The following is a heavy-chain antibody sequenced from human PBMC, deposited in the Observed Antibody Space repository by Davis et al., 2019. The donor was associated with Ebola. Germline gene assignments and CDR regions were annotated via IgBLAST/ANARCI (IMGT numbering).Heavy chain of an antibody. CDR2: ISSSSSTI. J-gene: IGHJ4*02. Sequence: PGGSLRLSCVASGFTFSSYSMNWVRQAPGKGLEWVSYISSSSSTIYYADSVKGRFTISRDNAKNSLYLQMNSLRDEDTAVYYCARDSTMVVSQKQFDYWGQGTLVTVSS. D-gene: IGHD4-23*01. V-gene: IGHV3-48*02. CDR1: GFTFSSYS. CDR3: ARDSTMVVSQKQFDY.